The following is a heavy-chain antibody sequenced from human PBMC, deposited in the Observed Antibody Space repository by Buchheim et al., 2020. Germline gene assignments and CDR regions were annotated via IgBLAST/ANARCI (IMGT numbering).Heavy chain of an antibody. CDR2: ISDAGGKK. D-gene: IGHD6-19*01. Sequence: QVHLVESGGGEVQPGRSLRLSCAASGCTFIAHGMHWVRQAPGKGLEWVALISDAGGKKFYLDSVKGRFTVSRDSSQNRLYLQMIDLRPEDSGVYYCAKDVSGWYNSGMDVWGQG. V-gene: IGHV3-30*18. J-gene: IGHJ6*02. CDR1: GCTFIAHG. CDR3: AKDVSGWYNSGMDV.